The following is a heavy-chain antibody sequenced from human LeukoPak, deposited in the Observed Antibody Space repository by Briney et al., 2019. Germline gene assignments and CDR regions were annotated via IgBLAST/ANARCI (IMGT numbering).Heavy chain of an antibody. CDR3: ASERYCSSTSCYFDY. J-gene: IGHJ4*02. D-gene: IGHD2-2*01. V-gene: IGHV5-10-1*01. CDR1: GYSFASYW. Sequence: GESLKISCKGSGYSFASYWITWVRQMPGKGLQWMGRIDPSDSYTNYSPSFQGHVTISADKSISTAYLQWSSLEASDTAMYYCASERYCSSTSCYFDYWGQGTLVTVSS. CDR2: IDPSDSYT.